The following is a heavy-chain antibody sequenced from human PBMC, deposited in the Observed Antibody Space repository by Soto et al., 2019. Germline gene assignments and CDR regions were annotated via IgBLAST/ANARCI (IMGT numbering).Heavy chain of an antibody. CDR1: GGSISSGGYY. CDR2: IYYSGST. CDR3: ARGGDIVVVPAAIEDNWFDP. D-gene: IGHD2-2*01. V-gene: IGHV4-31*03. Sequence: PSETLSLTCTVSGGSISSGGYYWSWIRQHPGKGLEWIGYIYYSGSTYYNPSLKSRVTISVDTSKNQFSLKLSSVTAADTAVYYCARGGDIVVVPAAIEDNWFDPWGQGTLVNVSS. J-gene: IGHJ5*02.